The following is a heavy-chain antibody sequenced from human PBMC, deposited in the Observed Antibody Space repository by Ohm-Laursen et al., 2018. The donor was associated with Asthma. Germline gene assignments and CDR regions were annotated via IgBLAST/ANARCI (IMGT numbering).Heavy chain of an antibody. J-gene: IGHJ4*02. CDR3: ARGSSYSSSWFYFDY. V-gene: IGHV3-48*04. D-gene: IGHD6-13*01. CDR1: GFTFSFYT. CDR2: INGDGATI. Sequence: GSLRLSCAASGFTFSFYTMIWVRQAPGKGLEWISNINGDGATIYYADSVKGRFTISRDNAKNSLYLQLNSQRAEDTAVYYCARGSSYSSSWFYFDYWGQGTLVTVSS.